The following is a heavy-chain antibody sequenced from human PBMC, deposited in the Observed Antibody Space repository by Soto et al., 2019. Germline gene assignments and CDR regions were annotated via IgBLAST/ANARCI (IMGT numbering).Heavy chain of an antibody. CDR3: ARHRGYASGSYGLNWFDP. Sequence: SETLSLTCTVSGGSISSGGYYWSWIRQHPGKGLEWIGYIYYSGSTYYNPSLKSRVTISVDTSKNQFSLKLSSVTAADTAVYYCARHRGYASGSYGLNWFDPWGQGTLVTVSS. CDR1: GGSISSGGYY. D-gene: IGHD3-10*01. J-gene: IGHJ5*02. V-gene: IGHV4-31*03. CDR2: IYYSGST.